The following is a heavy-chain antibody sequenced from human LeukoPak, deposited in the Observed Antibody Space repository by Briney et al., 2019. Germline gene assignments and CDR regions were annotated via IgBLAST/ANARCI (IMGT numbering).Heavy chain of an antibody. CDR1: GGSFSGYY. CDR3: ARGDYVTTMVYYYYYMDV. D-gene: IGHD4-17*01. CDR2: INHSGST. V-gene: IGHV4-34*01. Sequence: NPSETLSLTRAVYGGSFSGYYWSWIRQPPGKGLGWIGEINHSGSTNYNPSLKSRVTISVDTSKNQFSLKVSSVTAADTAVYYCARGDYVTTMVYYYYYMDVWGKGTTVTVSS. J-gene: IGHJ6*03.